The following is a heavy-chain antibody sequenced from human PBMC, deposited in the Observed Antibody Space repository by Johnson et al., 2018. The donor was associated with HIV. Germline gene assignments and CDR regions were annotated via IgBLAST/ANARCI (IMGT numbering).Heavy chain of an antibody. J-gene: IGHJ3*02. CDR1: GFTVSSNY. Sequence: VQLVESGGGLIQPGGSLRLSCAASGFTVSSNYMSWVRQAQGKGLEWVSVIYSGGSTYYADSVKGRFTISRDNSKNTLYLQMNSLRAEDTAVYYCARDRAVPDDGYNDYAFDIWGQGTMVTVSS. V-gene: IGHV3-53*01. D-gene: IGHD5-24*01. CDR3: ARDRAVPDDGYNDYAFDI. CDR2: IYSGGST.